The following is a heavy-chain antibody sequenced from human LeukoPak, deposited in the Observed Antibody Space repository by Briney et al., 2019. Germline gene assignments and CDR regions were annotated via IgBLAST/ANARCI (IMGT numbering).Heavy chain of an antibody. J-gene: IGHJ4*02. V-gene: IGHV3-43*02. D-gene: IGHD5-18*01. CDR3: AKDLWIQLWLPVAFDY. CDR2: ISGDGGST. CDR1: GFTLDDYS. Sequence: GRSLRLSCAASGFTLDDYSMHWVRQAPGKGLEWVSLISGDGGSTYYADSVKGRFTISRDNSKNSLYLQMNSLRTEDTALYYCAKDLWIQLWLPVAFDYWGQGTLVSVSP.